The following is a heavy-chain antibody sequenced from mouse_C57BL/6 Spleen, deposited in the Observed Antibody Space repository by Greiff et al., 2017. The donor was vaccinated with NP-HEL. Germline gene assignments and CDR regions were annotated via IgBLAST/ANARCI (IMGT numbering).Heavy chain of an antibody. CDR2: IYPGSGST. D-gene: IGHD2-2*01. CDR3: ARSGGYDDAMDY. J-gene: IGHJ4*01. Sequence: VQLQQPGAELVKPGASVKMSCKASGYTFTSYWITWVKQRPGQGLEWIGDIYPGSGSTNNNEKFKSKATLTVDTSSSTANMQLSSLTSEDSAVYYCARSGGYDDAMDYWGQGTSVTVSS. V-gene: IGHV1-55*01. CDR1: GYTFTSYW.